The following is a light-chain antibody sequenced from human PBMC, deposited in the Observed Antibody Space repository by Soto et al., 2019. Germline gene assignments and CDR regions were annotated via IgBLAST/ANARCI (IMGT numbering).Light chain of an antibody. V-gene: IGKV4-1*01. Sequence: DIVLTQAPDSLSASLGERATINCKSSQSLLYNSNTKTYLAWYQQKPGQPPRLLIYWASTRQSGVPERFSGRGTGTDFTLTINSLQAEDVAVYYCQHYYNIPVSFGPGTKVAIK. CDR1: QSLLYNSNTKTY. J-gene: IGKJ3*01. CDR3: QHYYNIPVS. CDR2: WAS.